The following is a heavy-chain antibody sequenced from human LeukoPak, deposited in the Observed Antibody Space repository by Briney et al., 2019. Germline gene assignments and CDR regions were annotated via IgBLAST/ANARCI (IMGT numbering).Heavy chain of an antibody. Sequence: SETLSLTCTVSGGSISSYYWSWIRQPPGKGLEWIGYIYYSGSTNYNPSLKSRVTISVDTSKNQFSLKLSSVTAADTAVYYRARVVPNYGDYGPDAFDIWGQGTMVTVSS. V-gene: IGHV4-59*01. CDR3: ARVVPNYGDYGPDAFDI. J-gene: IGHJ3*02. CDR1: GGSISSYY. D-gene: IGHD4-17*01. CDR2: IYYSGST.